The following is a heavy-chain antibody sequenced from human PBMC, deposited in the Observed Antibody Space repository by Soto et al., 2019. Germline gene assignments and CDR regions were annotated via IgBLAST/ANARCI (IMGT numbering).Heavy chain of an antibody. CDR3: AKDRQGYCISSSCCYFH. J-gene: IGHJ1*01. CDR2: ISYDGSKT. D-gene: IGHD2-2*01. Sequence: QVQLVESGGGVVQPGRSLRLSCAASGFTFNTYGMHWVRQAPGKGLEWVAIISYDGSKTNYADSVKGRFTVSRDNSKNTLYLQMNSLRAEDTAVYYCAKDRQGYCISSSCCYFHWGQGTLVTVSS. CDR1: GFTFNTYG. V-gene: IGHV3-30*18.